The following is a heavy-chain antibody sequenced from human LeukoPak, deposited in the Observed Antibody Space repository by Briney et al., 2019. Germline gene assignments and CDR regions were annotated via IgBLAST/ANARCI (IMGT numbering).Heavy chain of an antibody. V-gene: IGHV3-30*18. CDR1: GFTFSSYG. CDR3: AKDFRVYYDSSGYYWGVDAFDI. D-gene: IGHD3-22*01. Sequence: GRSLRLSCAASGFTFSSYGMHWARQAPGKGLEWLAVISYDGTNKDYADSVKGRFTISRDNSKNTLYLQMNSLGAEDTAVYYCAKDFRVYYDSSGYYWGVDAFDIWGQGTMVTVSS. CDR2: ISYDGTNK. J-gene: IGHJ3*02.